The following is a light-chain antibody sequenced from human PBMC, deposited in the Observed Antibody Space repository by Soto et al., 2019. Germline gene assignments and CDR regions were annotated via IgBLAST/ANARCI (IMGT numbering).Light chain of an antibody. V-gene: IGLV7-46*01. CDR3: LLSYSGATV. CDR1: TGAVTSGHY. J-gene: IGLJ2*01. CDR2: DTS. Sequence: QAVVTQEPSLTVSPGGTVTLTYGSSTGAVTSGHYPYWFQQKPGQAPRTLMYDTSNKHSWTPARFSGSLLGGKAALTRSGAQPEDEAEYYCLLSYSGATVFGGGTKLTVL.